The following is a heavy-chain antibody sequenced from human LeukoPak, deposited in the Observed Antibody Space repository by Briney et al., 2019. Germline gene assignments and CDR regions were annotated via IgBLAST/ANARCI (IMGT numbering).Heavy chain of an antibody. CDR1: GGSISSGGYY. J-gene: IGHJ6*03. CDR2: IYYSGST. CDR3: ARVAARMVYYYYMDV. V-gene: IGHV4-31*03. Sequence: SETLSLTCTVSGGSISSGGYYWSWNRQHPGKALVWIGYIYYSGSTYYNPAVKSRVTISVDTSKNQFSLKLRSVSAADTAVYYCARVAARMVYYYYMDVWGKGTKVTVSS. D-gene: IGHD6-6*01.